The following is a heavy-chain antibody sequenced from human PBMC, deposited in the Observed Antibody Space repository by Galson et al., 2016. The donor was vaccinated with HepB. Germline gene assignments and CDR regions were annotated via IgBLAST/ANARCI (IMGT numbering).Heavy chain of an antibody. J-gene: IGHJ3*02. CDR1: GDSISSGTYY. Sequence: TLSLTCSVSGDSISSGTYYWSWIRQPAGRGLEWIGRVYSSGSTNYNPSLKSRATISVDTSKNQFSLRLSSVTAADTALYYCARDTYYFWDGFTSYAFDIWGQGRMATVSS. V-gene: IGHV4-61*02. CDR3: ARDTYYFWDGFTSYAFDI. CDR2: VYSSGST. D-gene: IGHD3-3*01.